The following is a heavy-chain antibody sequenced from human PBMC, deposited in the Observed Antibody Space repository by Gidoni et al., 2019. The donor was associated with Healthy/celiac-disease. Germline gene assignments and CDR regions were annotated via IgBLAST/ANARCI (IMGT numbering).Heavy chain of an antibody. CDR3: AKDWRGQWLGRALGGPHYFDY. V-gene: IGHV3-23*01. J-gene: IGHJ4*02. CDR1: GFTFSSYA. Sequence: EVQLLESGGGLVQPGGSLRLSCAASGFTFSSYAMSWVRQAPGKGLEWVSAISGSGGSTYYADAVKGRFTISRDNSKNTLYLQMNSLRAEDTAVYYCAKDWRGQWLGRALGGPHYFDYWGQGTLVTVSS. D-gene: IGHD6-19*01. CDR2: ISGSGGST.